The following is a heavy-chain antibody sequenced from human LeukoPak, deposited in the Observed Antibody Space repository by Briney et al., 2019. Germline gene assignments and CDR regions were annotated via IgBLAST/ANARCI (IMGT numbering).Heavy chain of an antibody. Sequence: GGSLRLSCAASGFTVSSNYMSWVRQAPGKGLEWVSTISGSGSGSSTYYADSVKGRFTISRDNSKNTLYLQMNSLRAEDTAVYYCAKSGYNRFDYWGQGTLVTVSS. CDR3: AKSGYNRFDY. D-gene: IGHD5-24*01. CDR1: GFTVSSNY. CDR2: ISGSGSGSST. V-gene: IGHV3-23*01. J-gene: IGHJ4*02.